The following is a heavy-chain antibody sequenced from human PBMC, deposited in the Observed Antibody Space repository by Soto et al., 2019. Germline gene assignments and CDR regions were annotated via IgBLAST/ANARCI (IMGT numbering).Heavy chain of an antibody. D-gene: IGHD6-13*01. CDR2: ISNDGRNR. Sequence: QVELVESGGGVAQPGRSLRLSCAASGFTFSSYAMHWVRQPPGKGLEWVAVISNDGRNRIYGDSVKGRFTISRDNSKNMAYLQLNSLRVEDTAAYYCAKDGGAAAAGTIDYWGQGTLVTVSS. J-gene: IGHJ4*02. CDR3: AKDGGAAAAGTIDY. V-gene: IGHV3-30*18. CDR1: GFTFSSYA.